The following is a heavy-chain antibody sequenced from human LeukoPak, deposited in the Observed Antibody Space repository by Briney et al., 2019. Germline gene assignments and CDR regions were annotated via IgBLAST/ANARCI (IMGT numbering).Heavy chain of an antibody. CDR2: ISYGGSNE. V-gene: IGHV3-30-3*01. CDR1: GFIFSSYD. Sequence: GGSLRLSCAASGFIFSSYDMHWVRQAPGKGLEWVAVISYGGSNEYYADSVKGRFTISRDNSKNTLYLQMNSLIAEDTVVYYCARDSGDYFFDYWGQGTLVTVSS. D-gene: IGHD2-21*02. CDR3: ARDSGDYFFDY. J-gene: IGHJ4*02.